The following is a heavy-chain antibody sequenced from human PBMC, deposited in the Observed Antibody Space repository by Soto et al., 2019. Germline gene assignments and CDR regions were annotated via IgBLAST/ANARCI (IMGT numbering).Heavy chain of an antibody. V-gene: IGHV4-4*07. Sequence: SETLSLTCTVSGGSISSYYWSWIRQPAGKGLEWIGRIYTSGSTNYNPSLKSRVTMSVDTSKNQFSLKLSSVTAADTAVYYCAREMTTTYRSHYYFDYWGQGTLVTVSS. CDR3: AREMTTTYRSHYYFDY. J-gene: IGHJ4*02. CDR2: IYTSGST. D-gene: IGHD4-17*01. CDR1: GGSISSYY.